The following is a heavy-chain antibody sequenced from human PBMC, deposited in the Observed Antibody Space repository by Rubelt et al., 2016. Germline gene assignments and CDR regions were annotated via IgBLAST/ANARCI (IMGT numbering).Heavy chain of an antibody. CDR1: GGSISSSSYY. V-gene: IGHV4-39*01. D-gene: IGHD6-25*01. J-gene: IGHJ3*02. CDR3: ARLQRGGAFDI. Sequence: QLQLQESGPGLVKPSETLSLTCTVSGGSISSSSYYWGWIRQPPGKGLEWIGSIYYSGSTYYNPSLKSRVTISVDTSKNQFSLKPSSVTAAGTAVYYCARLQRGGAFDIWGQGTMVTVSS. CDR2: IYYSGST.